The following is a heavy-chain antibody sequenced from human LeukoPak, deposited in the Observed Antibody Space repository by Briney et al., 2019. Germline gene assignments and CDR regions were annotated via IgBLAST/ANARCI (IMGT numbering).Heavy chain of an antibody. CDR2: IKQDGSEK. CDR3: AREAGLWFGELHAFDI. Sequence: TGGSLRLSCAASGFTFSSYWMHWVRQAPGKGLEWVANIKQDGSEKYYVDSVKGRFTISRDNAKNSLYLQMNSLRAEDTAVYYCAREAGLWFGELHAFDIWGQGTMVTVSS. V-gene: IGHV3-7*01. CDR1: GFTFSSYW. J-gene: IGHJ3*02. D-gene: IGHD3-10*01.